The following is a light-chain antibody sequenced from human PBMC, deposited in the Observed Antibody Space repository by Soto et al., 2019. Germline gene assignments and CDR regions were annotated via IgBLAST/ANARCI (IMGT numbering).Light chain of an antibody. CDR2: DAS. V-gene: IGKV3-11*01. CDR1: QSVSSY. Sequence: EIVLTQSPATLSLSPGERATLSCRASQSVSSYLALYQQKPGQAPRLLIYDASNRATGIPARFSGSGSGTDFALTISRLEPEDIAVYSCQQRTNWPPEYTFGPGTKLEIK. J-gene: IGKJ2*01. CDR3: QQRTNWPPEYT.